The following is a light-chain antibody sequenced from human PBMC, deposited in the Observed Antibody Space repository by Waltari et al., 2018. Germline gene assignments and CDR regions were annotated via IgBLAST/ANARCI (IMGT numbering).Light chain of an antibody. J-gene: IGLJ2*01. Sequence: QSVLTQPPSASGTPGQRVTISCSGSSSNIGSNYVYWYQQLPGTTPKLLIYRNNQRPSGFPDRFSDSKSGTSASLAISGLRSEDEADYYCAAWDDSLSKVFGGGTKLTVL. CDR1: SSNIGSNY. V-gene: IGLV1-47*01. CDR2: RNN. CDR3: AAWDDSLSKV.